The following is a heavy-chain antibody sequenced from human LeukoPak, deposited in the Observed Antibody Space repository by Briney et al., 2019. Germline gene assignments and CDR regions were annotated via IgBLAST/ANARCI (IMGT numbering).Heavy chain of an antibody. Sequence: PGGSLSLSCAVSEFTVSSNYMSWVRQAPGKGLEWVSVIYSGGSIYYADSVKGRFTFSRDNSKNTLYLQMNGLRAEDTAVYYCARISSLNYYFDYWGQGTLVTVSS. CDR3: ARISSLNYYFDY. CDR2: IYSGGSI. J-gene: IGHJ4*02. D-gene: IGHD5/OR15-5a*01. V-gene: IGHV3-66*01. CDR1: EFTVSSNY.